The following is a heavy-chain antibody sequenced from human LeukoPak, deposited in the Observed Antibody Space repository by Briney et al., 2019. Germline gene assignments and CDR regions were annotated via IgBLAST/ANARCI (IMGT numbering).Heavy chain of an antibody. CDR2: IYYSGST. Sequence: SETLSLTCTVSGASISSSTDYWGWIRQPPGKGLEWIGSIYYSGSTYYNPSLKSRVTISVDTSKNQFSLKLSSVTAADTAVYYCARDRQDYGDVFDPWGQGTLVTVSS. CDR3: ARDRQDYGDVFDP. CDR1: GASISSSTDY. J-gene: IGHJ5*02. D-gene: IGHD4-17*01. V-gene: IGHV4-39*07.